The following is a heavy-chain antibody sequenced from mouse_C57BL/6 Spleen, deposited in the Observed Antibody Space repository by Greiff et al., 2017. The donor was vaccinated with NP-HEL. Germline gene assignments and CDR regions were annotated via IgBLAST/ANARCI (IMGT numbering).Heavy chain of an antibody. V-gene: IGHV3-6*01. J-gene: IGHJ4*01. CDR3: AREEYYGSSPHYYAMDY. Sequence: DVQLQESGPGLVKPSQSLSLTCSVTGYSITSGYYWNWIRQFPGNKLEWMGYISYDGSNNYNPSLKNRISITRDTSKNQFFLKLNSVTTEDTATYYCAREEYYGSSPHYYAMDYWGQGTSVTVSA. CDR2: ISYDGSN. D-gene: IGHD1-1*01. CDR1: GYSITSGYY.